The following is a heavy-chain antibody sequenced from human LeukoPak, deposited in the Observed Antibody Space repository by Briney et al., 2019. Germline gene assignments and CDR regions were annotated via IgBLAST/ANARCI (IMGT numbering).Heavy chain of an antibody. V-gene: IGHV3-23*01. J-gene: IGHJ4*02. D-gene: IGHD3-10*01. Sequence: GGSLRLSCAASGFTVNSNYMSWVRQAPGKGLEWVSTISYSGGSTYYADSVKGRFTISRDNSKNTLYLQMNSLRAEDTAVYYCAKDQSRDYGSGSYFRGIFGYWGQGTLVTVSS. CDR2: ISYSGGST. CDR1: GFTVNSNY. CDR3: AKDQSRDYGSGSYFRGIFGY.